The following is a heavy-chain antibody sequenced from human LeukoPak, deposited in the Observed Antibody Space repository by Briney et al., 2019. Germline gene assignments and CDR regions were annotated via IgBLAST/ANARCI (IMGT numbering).Heavy chain of an antibody. J-gene: IGHJ3*02. CDR1: GFTFSSYS. CDR3: AKAKAPDAFDI. V-gene: IGHV3-48*01. CDR2: ISSSGSTI. Sequence: GGSLRLSCAASGFTFSSYSMNWVRQAPGKGLEWVSYISSSGSTIYYADSVKGRFTISRDNSKNTLYLQMNSLRAEDTAVYYCAKAKAPDAFDIWGQGTMVTVSS.